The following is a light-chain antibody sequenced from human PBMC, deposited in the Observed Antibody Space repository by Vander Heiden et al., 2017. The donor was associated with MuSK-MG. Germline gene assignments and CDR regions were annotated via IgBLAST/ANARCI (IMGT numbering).Light chain of an antibody. CDR2: KAS. CDR1: QSISSW. Sequence: LQMTQSPSALSASVGDRVTITCRASQSISSWLAWYQHKPGNAPKLLIYKASTLESGVPSRFSGSGSGTEFTLTVSRLQPDDVATYYCQQYNTYPYTFGQGTKLEIK. V-gene: IGKV1-5*03. J-gene: IGKJ2*01. CDR3: QQYNTYPYT.